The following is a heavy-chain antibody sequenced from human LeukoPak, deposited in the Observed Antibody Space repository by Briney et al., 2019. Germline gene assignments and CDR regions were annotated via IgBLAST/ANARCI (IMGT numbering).Heavy chain of an antibody. CDR2: ISGSGGST. CDR1: GFTFSSYA. Sequence: PGGSLRLSCAASGFTFSSYAMSWVRQAPGKGLEWASAISGSGGSTYYADSVKGRFTISRDNSKNTLYLQMNSLRAEDTAVYYCAKDRHNWNDWAPDAFDIWGQGTMVTVSS. J-gene: IGHJ3*02. D-gene: IGHD1-20*01. CDR3: AKDRHNWNDWAPDAFDI. V-gene: IGHV3-23*01.